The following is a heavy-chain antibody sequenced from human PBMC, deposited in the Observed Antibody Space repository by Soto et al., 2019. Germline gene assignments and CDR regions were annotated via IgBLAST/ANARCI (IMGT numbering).Heavy chain of an antibody. Sequence: EASVKVSCKASGYTFTSYGISWVRQAPGQGLEWMGWISAYNGNTNYAQKLQGRVTMTTDTSTSTAYMELRSLRSDDTAVYYCARVPLLWFGELLLSYYYYYGMDVWGQGTTVTVSS. J-gene: IGHJ6*02. CDR2: ISAYNGNT. CDR1: GYTFTSYG. CDR3: ARVPLLWFGELLLSYYYYYGMDV. D-gene: IGHD3-10*01. V-gene: IGHV1-18*01.